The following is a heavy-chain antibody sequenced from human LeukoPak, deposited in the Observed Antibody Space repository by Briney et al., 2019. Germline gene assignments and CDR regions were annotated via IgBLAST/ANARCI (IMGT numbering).Heavy chain of an antibody. CDR1: GFTFSSYA. CDR2: ISAIGGST. D-gene: IGHD3-22*01. J-gene: IGHJ4*02. CDR3: ARDYYYEISGSVY. V-gene: IGHV3-23*01. Sequence: PGGSLRLSCAASGFTFSSYAMSWVRQAPGKGLEWVSVISAIGGSTYYADSVKGRFTISRDNAKNSLCLQMNSLRAEDTAVYYCARDYYYEISGSVYWGQGTLVTVSS.